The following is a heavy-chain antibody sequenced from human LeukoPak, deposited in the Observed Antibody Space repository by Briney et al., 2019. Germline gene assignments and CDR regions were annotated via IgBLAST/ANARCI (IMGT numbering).Heavy chain of an antibody. J-gene: IGHJ4*02. CDR2: IWYDGSNK. V-gene: IGHV3-33*06. CDR3: AKDTSGVVLTGGIDY. CDR1: GFTFSSYG. D-gene: IGHD3-3*01. Sequence: QTGGSLRPSCAASGFTFSSYGMHWVRQAPGKGLEWVAVIWYDGSNKYYADSVKGRFTISRDNSKNTLYLQMNSLRAEDTAVYYCAKDTSGVVLTGGIDYWGQGTLVTVSS.